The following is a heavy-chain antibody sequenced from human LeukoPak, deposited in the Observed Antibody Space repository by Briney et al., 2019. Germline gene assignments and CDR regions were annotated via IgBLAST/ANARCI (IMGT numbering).Heavy chain of an antibody. CDR1: GFTFSNFG. Sequence: PGGSLRLSCAASGFTFSNFGMHWVRQSPGKGLEWVAFIRYEGSDIHYADSVEGRFTVSRDNSKNTLYLQMNSLRSEDTAVYYCAKDLGLQVGASPFDYWGQGTLVTVSS. CDR2: IRYEGSDI. V-gene: IGHV3-30*02. D-gene: IGHD1-26*01. CDR3: AKDLGLQVGASPFDY. J-gene: IGHJ4*02.